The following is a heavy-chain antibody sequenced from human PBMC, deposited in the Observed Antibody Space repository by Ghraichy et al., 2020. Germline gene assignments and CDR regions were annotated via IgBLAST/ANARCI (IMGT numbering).Heavy chain of an antibody. V-gene: IGHV3-7*03. J-gene: IGHJ3*02. CDR1: GFTFSSYW. CDR2: IKQDGSEK. D-gene: IGHD3-3*01. Sequence: GGSLRLSCAASGFTFSSYWMSWVRQAPGKGLEWVANIKQDGSEKYYVDSVKGRFTISRDNAKNSLYLQMNSLRAEDTAVYYCARGLWSGYYPGIWWSHAFDIWGQGTMVTVSS. CDR3: ARGLWSGYYPGIWWSHAFDI.